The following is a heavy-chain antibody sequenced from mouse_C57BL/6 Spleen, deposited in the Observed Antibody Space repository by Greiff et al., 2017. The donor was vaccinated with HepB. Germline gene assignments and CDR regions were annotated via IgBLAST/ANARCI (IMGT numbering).Heavy chain of an antibody. CDR1: GYSITSGYG. CDR3: ARTARIKY. CDR2: ISYSGST. V-gene: IGHV3-2*02. D-gene: IGHD1-2*01. J-gene: IGHJ2*01. Sequence: EVHLVESGPGLVKPSQSLSLTCTVTGYSITSGYGWNWIRQFPGNKLEWMGYISYSGSTNYNPSLKSRISITRDTSNNQFFLQLNSVTTEDTATYYCARTARIKYWGQGTTLTVSS.